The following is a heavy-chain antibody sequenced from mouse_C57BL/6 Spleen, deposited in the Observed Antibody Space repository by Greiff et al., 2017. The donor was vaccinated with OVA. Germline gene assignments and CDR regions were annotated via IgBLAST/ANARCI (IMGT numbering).Heavy chain of an antibody. D-gene: IGHD2-4*01. V-gene: IGHV1-66*01. CDR2: IYPGSGNT. Sequence: QVQLKESGPELVKPGASVKISCKASGYSFTSYYIHWVKQRPGQGLEWIGWIYPGSGNTKYNEKFKGKATLTADTSSSTAYMQLSSLTSEDSAVYYCVYDYDVGFAYWGQGTLVTVSA. CDR1: GYSFTSYY. CDR3: VYDYDVGFAY. J-gene: IGHJ3*01.